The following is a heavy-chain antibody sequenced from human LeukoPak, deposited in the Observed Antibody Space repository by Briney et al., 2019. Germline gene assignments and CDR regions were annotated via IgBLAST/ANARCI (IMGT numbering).Heavy chain of an antibody. CDR1: GGSISSYY. D-gene: IGHD3-10*01. Sequence: SETLSLTCTVSGGSISSYYWSWLRQPPGKGLVWLGYIYYSGSTSYNPYLKSRVTISVDTSKNQFSLKLSSVTAADTAVYYCAGHGSGSYLGAFDIWGQGTMVTVSS. V-gene: IGHV4-59*01. CDR3: AGHGSGSYLGAFDI. CDR2: IYYSGST. J-gene: IGHJ3*02.